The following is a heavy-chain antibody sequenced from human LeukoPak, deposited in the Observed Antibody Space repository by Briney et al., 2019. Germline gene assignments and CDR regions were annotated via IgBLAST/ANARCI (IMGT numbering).Heavy chain of an antibody. V-gene: IGHV3-7*01. CDR2: IKQDGSVK. CDR3: ARGKAVAGYGAFDI. CDR1: GFTFSSYW. D-gene: IGHD6-19*01. J-gene: IGHJ3*02. Sequence: GGSLRLSCAASGFTFSSYWMSWVRQAPGKGLEWVANIKQDGSVKYYVDSVKGRFTISRDNARNSLYLQMNSLRAGDTAVYYCARGKAVAGYGAFDIWGQGTMVTVSS.